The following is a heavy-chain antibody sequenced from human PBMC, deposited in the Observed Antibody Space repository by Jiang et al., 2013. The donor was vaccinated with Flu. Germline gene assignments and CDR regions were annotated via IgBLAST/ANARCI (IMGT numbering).Heavy chain of an antibody. CDR3: ARDHRRRYGAAAGSDWTIYYYYGMDV. Sequence: GPGLVKPSETLSLTCTVSGGSISSYYWSWIRQPPGKGLEWIGYIYYSGSTNYNPSLKSRVTISVDTSKNQFSLKLSSVTAADTAVYYCARDHRRRYGAAAGSDWTIYYYYGMDVWGQGTTVTVSS. V-gene: IGHV4-59*01. CDR2: IYYSGST. D-gene: IGHD6-13*01. J-gene: IGHJ6*02. CDR1: GGSISSYY.